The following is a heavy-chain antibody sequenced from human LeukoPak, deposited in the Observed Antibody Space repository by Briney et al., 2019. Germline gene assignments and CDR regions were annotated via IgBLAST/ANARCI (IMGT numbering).Heavy chain of an antibody. CDR3: ARGGPYSYGYLGYYYYMDV. Sequence: GGSLRLSCAASGFTFSGYEMNWVRQAPGKGLEWVSYISSSGSTIYYADSVKGRFTISRDNAKNSLYLQMNSLRAEDTAVYYCARGGPYSYGYLGYYYYMDVWGKGTTVTISS. CDR1: GFTFSGYE. J-gene: IGHJ6*03. V-gene: IGHV3-48*03. CDR2: ISSSGSTI. D-gene: IGHD5-18*01.